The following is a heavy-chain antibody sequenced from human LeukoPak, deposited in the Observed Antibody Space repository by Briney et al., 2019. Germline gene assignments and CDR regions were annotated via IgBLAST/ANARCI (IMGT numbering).Heavy chain of an antibody. V-gene: IGHV3-21*01. CDR1: GLTFSRYS. CDR2: VSSSEDYI. J-gene: IGHJ2*01. Sequence: GGSLRPSCAASGLTFSRYSMHWVRQAPGKGLEWVSSVSSSEDYIYYADSVKGRFTISRDNAENSLYLQMNSLKAEDTAVYYCATPANDYGDRNWYFDLWGRGTLVTVSS. CDR3: ATPANDYGDRNWYFDL. D-gene: IGHD4-17*01.